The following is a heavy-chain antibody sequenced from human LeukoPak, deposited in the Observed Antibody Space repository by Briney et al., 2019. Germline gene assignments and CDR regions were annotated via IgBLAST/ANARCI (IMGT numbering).Heavy chain of an antibody. CDR3: ARDLGYGYYFYYYLDV. J-gene: IGHJ6*03. Sequence: PSETLSLTCTVSGGSISSYYWTWTRQPAGKGLEYLGRIHASGNTYYNPSLNSRVAISIDTSKNQFSLKVGSVAAADTAVYYCARDLGYGYYFYYYLDVWGKGTTVTVSS. D-gene: IGHD5-18*01. CDR1: GGSISSYY. V-gene: IGHV4-4*07. CDR2: IHASGNT.